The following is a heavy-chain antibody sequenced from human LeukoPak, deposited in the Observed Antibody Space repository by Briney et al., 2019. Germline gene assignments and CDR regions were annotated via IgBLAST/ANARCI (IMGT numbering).Heavy chain of an antibody. J-gene: IGHJ3*02. V-gene: IGHV1-24*01. CDR1: GYTLTELS. Sequence: ASVKVSCKVSGYTLTELSMHWVRQAPGKGLEWMGGFDPEDGETIYAQKFQGRVTMTEDTSTDTAYMELSSLRSEDTAVYYCARGGSGGSPTPDDAFDIWGQGTMVTVSS. D-gene: IGHD2-15*01. CDR3: ARGGSGGSPTPDDAFDI. CDR2: FDPEDGET.